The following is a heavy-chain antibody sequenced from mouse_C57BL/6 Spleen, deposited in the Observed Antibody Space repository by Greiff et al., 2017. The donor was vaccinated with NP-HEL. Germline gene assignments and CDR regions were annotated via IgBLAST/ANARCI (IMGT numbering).Heavy chain of an antibody. V-gene: IGHV5-4*03. J-gene: IGHJ3*01. CDR2: ISDGGSYT. CDR1: GFTFSSYA. D-gene: IGHD2-4*01. CDR3: ARGGYDYDGFAY. Sequence: EVKLMESGGGLVKPGGSLKLSCAASGFTFSSYAMSWVRQTPEKRLEWVATISDGGSYTYYPDNVKGRFTISRDNAKNTLYLQMSHLKSEDTAMYYCARGGYDYDGFAYWGQGTLVTVSA.